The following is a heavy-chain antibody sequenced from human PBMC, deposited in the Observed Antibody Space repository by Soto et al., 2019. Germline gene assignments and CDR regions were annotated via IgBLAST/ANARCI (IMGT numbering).Heavy chain of an antibody. D-gene: IGHD2-21*02. CDR2: IYHSGTT. CDR1: GGSISSDDW. Sequence: SETLSLTCAVSGGSISSDDWWTWVRQTPGKGLEWIGEIYHSGTTNYNPSLMSRVTMAVDKAKSQFSLRLDSVTAADTAVYYCARSDCYGVCRGKWLDPWGQGILVTVSS. V-gene: IGHV4-4*02. CDR3: ARSDCYGVCRGKWLDP. J-gene: IGHJ5*02.